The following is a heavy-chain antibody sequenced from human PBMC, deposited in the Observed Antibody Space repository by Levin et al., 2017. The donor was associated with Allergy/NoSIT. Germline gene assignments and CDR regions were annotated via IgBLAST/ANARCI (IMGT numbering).Heavy chain of an antibody. Sequence: SCTVSGGSIRSGGYYWSWIRQHPGKGLEWIGYIFYSGSTYYNPSLRSRVTISLDTSKNQFSLKLSSVTAADTAVYYCARFRYSGYDPYHFDYWGQGTLVTVSS. J-gene: IGHJ4*02. V-gene: IGHV4-30-4*08. CDR2: IFYSGST. CDR1: GGSIRSGGYY. CDR3: ARFRYSGYDPYHFDY. D-gene: IGHD5-12*01.